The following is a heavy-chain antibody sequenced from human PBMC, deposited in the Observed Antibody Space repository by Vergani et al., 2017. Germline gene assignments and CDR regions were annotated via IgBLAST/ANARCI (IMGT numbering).Heavy chain of an antibody. J-gene: IGHJ6*02. D-gene: IGHD4-17*01. V-gene: IGHV3-23*01. CDR1: GFTFSSYA. CDR3: AKGHGDYFRYYYGMDV. Sequence: EVQLLESGGGLVQPGGSLRLSCAASGFTFSSYAMSWVRQAPGKGLEWVSAISGSGGSTYYADSVKGRFTISRDNSKNTLYLQMNSLRAEDTAVYYCAKGHGDYFRYYYGMDVWGQGTTVTVSS. CDR2: ISGSGGST.